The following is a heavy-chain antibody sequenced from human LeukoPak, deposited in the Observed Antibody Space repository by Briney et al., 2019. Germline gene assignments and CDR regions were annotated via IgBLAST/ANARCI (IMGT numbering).Heavy chain of an antibody. J-gene: IGHJ4*02. CDR3: ARAKSRYSGSSFDY. Sequence: GASVKVSCKASGYTFTGYYMHWVRQAPGQGLEWMGWINPNSGGANYAQKFQGRVTMTRDTSISTAYMELSRLRSDDTAVYYCARAKSRYSGSSFDYWGQGTLVTVSS. CDR1: GYTFTGYY. CDR2: INPNSGGA. V-gene: IGHV1-2*02. D-gene: IGHD1-26*01.